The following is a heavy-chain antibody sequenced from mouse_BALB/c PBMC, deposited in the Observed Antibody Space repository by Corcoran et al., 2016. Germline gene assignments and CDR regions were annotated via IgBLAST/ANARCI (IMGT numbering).Heavy chain of an antibody. J-gene: IGHJ2*01. CDR3: ASSYGSIY. V-gene: IGHV3-6*02. CDR1: GYSITSGYS. Sequence: DVQLQESGPGLVKPSQSLSLTCSVTGYSITSGYSWNWIRQFPGNKLEWMGYISYDGSNNYNPSLKNRISITRDTSKNQFFLKLNSVTTEDTATYYCASSYGSIYWGQGTTLTVSS. D-gene: IGHD1-1*01. CDR2: ISYDGSN.